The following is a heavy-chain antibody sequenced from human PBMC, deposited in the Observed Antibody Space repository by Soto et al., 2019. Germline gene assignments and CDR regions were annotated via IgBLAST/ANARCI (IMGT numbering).Heavy chain of an antibody. CDR3: ARGLKNYYGMDV. CDR1: GFTFSTYW. Sequence: EVQLVESGGGLVQPGGSLRLSCAASGFTFSTYWMHWVRQIPGKGLEWVSRVKSDGSSYYADPVKGRFTISRDNAWNTVYLQMSRLRAEDTALYYCARGLKNYYGMDVWGQGTTVTVSS. J-gene: IGHJ6*02. V-gene: IGHV3-74*01. CDR2: VKSDGSS.